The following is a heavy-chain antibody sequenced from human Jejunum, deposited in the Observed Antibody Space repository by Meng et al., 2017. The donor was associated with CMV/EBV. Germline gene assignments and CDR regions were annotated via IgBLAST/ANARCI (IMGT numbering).Heavy chain of an antibody. D-gene: IGHD2-8*01. J-gene: IGHJ5*02. CDR1: GYY. V-gene: IGHV4-38-2*02. CDR3: ARAPYCTNGVCAKYNWFDP. Sequence: GYYWGWIRQPPGKGLEWIGNMYHSGSTYYNPSLKSRVTISVDTSKNQFSLKLSSVTAADTAVYYCARAPYCTNGVCAKYNWFDPWGQGTLVTVSS. CDR2: MYHSGST.